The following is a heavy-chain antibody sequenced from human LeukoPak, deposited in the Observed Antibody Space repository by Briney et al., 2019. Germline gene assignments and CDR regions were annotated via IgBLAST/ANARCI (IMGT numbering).Heavy chain of an antibody. CDR2: IYHSGST. J-gene: IGHJ4*02. Sequence: SQTLSLTCTVSGGSISSGGYYWSWIRQPPGKGLEWIGYIYHSGSTYYNPSLKSRVTISVDRSKNQFSLKLSSVTAADTAVYYCARVGSIAAAGTPDYWGQGTLVTVSS. D-gene: IGHD6-13*01. CDR1: GGSISSGGYY. CDR3: ARVGSIAAAGTPDY. V-gene: IGHV4-30-2*01.